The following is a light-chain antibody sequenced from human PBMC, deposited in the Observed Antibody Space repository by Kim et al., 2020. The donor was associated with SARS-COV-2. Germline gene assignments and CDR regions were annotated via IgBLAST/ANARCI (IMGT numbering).Light chain of an antibody. V-gene: IGLV2-14*01. Sequence: SITISGTGTSIDVGGESYVSWYQQHPGQAPKLMLYEVNKLPSGVSGRFPVSKAGYTASLTISGLQAEDEADYYCNSYTASSTCVFSGGTQLTV. CDR1: SIDVGGESY. CDR2: EVN. J-gene: IGLJ2*01. CDR3: NSYTASSTCV.